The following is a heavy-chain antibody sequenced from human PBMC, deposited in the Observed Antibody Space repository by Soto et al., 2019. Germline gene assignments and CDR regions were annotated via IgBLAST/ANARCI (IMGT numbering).Heavy chain of an antibody. CDR3: AKAGRAAASLRPWFDP. CDR1: GLTFSNYA. J-gene: IGHJ5*02. V-gene: IGHV3-23*01. Sequence: GGSLRLSCAASGLTFSNYAMSWVRQAPGKGLEWVSVISGSGGTTYYADSVKGRFTISRDNSKNTLYLQMTNLRADDTAVYYCAKAGRAAASLRPWFDPWGKGPLVTVSS. CDR2: ISGSGGTT. D-gene: IGHD2-15*01.